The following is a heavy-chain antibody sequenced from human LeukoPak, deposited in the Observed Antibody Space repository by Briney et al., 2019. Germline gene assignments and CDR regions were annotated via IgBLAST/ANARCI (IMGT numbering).Heavy chain of an antibody. V-gene: IGHV1-46*01. Sequence: ASVKVSCKASGYTFTFYYMHWVRQAPGQGLEWMGIINPSGGSTSYAQKFQGRVTMTRDTSTNTVYMELNSLRSEDTAVYYCARVGEPDGTGVDYWGQGTPVTVSS. CDR3: ARVGEPDGTGVDY. CDR1: GYTFTFYY. J-gene: IGHJ4*02. CDR2: INPSGGST. D-gene: IGHD1-14*01.